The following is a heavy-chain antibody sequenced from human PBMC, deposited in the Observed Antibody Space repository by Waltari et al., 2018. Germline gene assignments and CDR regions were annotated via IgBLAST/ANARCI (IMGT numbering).Heavy chain of an antibody. J-gene: IGHJ5*01. D-gene: IGHD2-21*02. CDR3: ARGRVGDGDCLDS. CDR2: INPSGYVI. Sequence: EIQLVESGGGLVQPGGSLRLSCEVPGFIFRAYEMNWVRQAPGKGLEWVSFINPSGYVIYAESVKGRFTISRDNSKSSLFLQMNSLRGEDTAVYFCARGRVGDGDCLDSWGQGTLVTVSS. V-gene: IGHV3-48*03. CDR1: GFIFRAYE.